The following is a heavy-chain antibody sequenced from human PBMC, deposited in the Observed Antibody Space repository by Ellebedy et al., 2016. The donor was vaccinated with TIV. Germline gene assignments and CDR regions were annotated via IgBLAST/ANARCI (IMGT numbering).Heavy chain of an antibody. D-gene: IGHD1-26*01. CDR3: AKVKPEWELQLQFDY. CDR1: GFTFSSYA. J-gene: IGHJ4*02. Sequence: GESLKISXAASGFTFSSYAMSWVRQAPGKGLEWVSAISGSGGSTYYADSVKGRFTISRDNSKNTLYLQMNSLRAEDTAVYYCAKVKPEWELQLQFDYWGQGTLVTVSS. CDR2: ISGSGGST. V-gene: IGHV3-23*01.